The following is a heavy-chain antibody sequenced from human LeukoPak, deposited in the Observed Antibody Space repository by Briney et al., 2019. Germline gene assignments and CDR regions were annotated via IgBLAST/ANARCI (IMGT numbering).Heavy chain of an antibody. CDR3: ARELSGDLNY. D-gene: IGHD3-3*01. V-gene: IGHV3-21*01. CDR2: ISSRNTCI. Sequence: PGGSLRLSCAASVFTFSSYSMNWVRQAPGKGREWVSSISSRNTCIYYADSVKGRFTISRDNAKNSLYLQMSSLRAEDTAVYYCARELSGDLNYWGRGTRVTVTS. J-gene: IGHJ4*02. CDR1: VFTFSSYS.